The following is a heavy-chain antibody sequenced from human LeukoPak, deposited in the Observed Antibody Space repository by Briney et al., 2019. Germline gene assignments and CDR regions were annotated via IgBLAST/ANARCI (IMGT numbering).Heavy chain of an antibody. Sequence: SETLSLTCTVSGGSISNYYWSWIRQPPGKRLEWIGYIFYSGDTKYNPSLKSRVTIPVDTYKNQFSLSLSSVTAADTAVYYCARHSGSSPHYFDYWGQGTLVTVSS. CDR1: GGSISNYY. CDR3: ARHSGSSPHYFDY. D-gene: IGHD1-26*01. CDR2: IFYSGDT. J-gene: IGHJ4*02. V-gene: IGHV4-59*08.